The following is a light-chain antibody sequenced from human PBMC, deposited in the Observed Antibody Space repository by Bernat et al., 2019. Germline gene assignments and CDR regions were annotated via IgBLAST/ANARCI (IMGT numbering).Light chain of an antibody. J-gene: IGKJ1*01. CDR1: QTLSYNF. CDR3: HQYRSSPMT. CDR2: RAF. Sequence: EIVLTQSPGTLSLSPGERATLSCRASQTLSYNFLAWYQQKPGQAPSLVMYRAFTRATGIPDRFSGSASGTDFTLTISRVEPEDFAVYFCHQYRSSPMTFGQGTRVEI. V-gene: IGKV3-20*01.